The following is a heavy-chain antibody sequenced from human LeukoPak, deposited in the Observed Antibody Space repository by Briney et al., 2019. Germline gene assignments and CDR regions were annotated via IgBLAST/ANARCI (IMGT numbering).Heavy chain of an antibody. CDR1: GFAFVVYA. D-gene: IGHD5-18*01. Sequence: GGSLRLSCAASGFAFVVYAMNWVRQAPGKGLEWVSAISGDGSHTYYIDSVKGRFTISRDTSKNTLYLHLNSLRAEDTAVYYCVREDVDTSFDYWGHGTLVTVSS. CDR2: ISGDGSHT. J-gene: IGHJ4*01. CDR3: VREDVDTSFDY. V-gene: IGHV3-23*01.